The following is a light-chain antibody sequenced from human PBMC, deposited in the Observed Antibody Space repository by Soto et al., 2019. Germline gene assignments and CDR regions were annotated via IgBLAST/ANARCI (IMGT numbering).Light chain of an antibody. Sequence: DIQLTQSPSTLSASVGDRVTITCRASQSVTDWLAWYQQKPGKAPKLLIYDASGLQSGVPSRFSGSGSGTEFSLTISSLQPDDFATYYCQQYYRSCTFGQGTKVDIK. CDR1: QSVTDW. CDR2: DAS. J-gene: IGKJ2*02. V-gene: IGKV1-5*01. CDR3: QQYYRSCT.